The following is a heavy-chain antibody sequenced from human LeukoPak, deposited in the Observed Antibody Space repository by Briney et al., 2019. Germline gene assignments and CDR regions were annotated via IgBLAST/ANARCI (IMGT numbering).Heavy chain of an antibody. CDR3: AGIYTWWPAIPFDY. Sequence: SETLSLTCAVYGGSFSGYYWSWIRQPPGKGLEWIGEINHSGSTNYNPSLKSRVTISVDTSKNQFSLKLSSVTAADTAVYYCAGIYTWWPAIPFDYWGQGTLVTVSS. CDR2: INHSGST. CDR1: GGSFSGYY. J-gene: IGHJ4*02. V-gene: IGHV4-34*01. D-gene: IGHD2-21*02.